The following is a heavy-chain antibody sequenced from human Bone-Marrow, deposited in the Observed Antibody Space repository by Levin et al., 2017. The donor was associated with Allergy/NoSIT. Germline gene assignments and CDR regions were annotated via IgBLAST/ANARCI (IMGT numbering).Heavy chain of an antibody. V-gene: IGHV3-53*01. CDR2: MYRGGST. Sequence: SCATSGITVSDNYMSWVRQAPGKGLEWVAVMYRGGSTYYGGSVKGRFTIVRDDSNNMVHLEMNGLRVDDTAVYYCAVLVRGVANWFDPWGQGALVIVSS. J-gene: IGHJ5*02. CDR1: GITVSDNY. CDR3: AVLVRGVANWFDP. D-gene: IGHD3-10*01.